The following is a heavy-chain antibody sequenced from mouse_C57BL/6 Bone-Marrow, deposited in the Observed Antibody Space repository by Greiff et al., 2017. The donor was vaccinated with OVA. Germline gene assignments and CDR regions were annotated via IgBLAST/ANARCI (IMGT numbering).Heavy chain of an antibody. J-gene: IGHJ2*01. Sequence: QVQLQQPGAELVRPGSSVKLSCKASGYTFTSYWMHWVKQRPIQGLEWIGNIDPSDSETHYNQKFKDKATLTVDKSSSTAYMQLISLTYEDSADFYCAGKGYYFDYWGQGTTLTVSS. CDR3: AGKGYYFDY. V-gene: IGHV1-52*01. CDR2: IDPSDSET. CDR1: GYTFTSYW.